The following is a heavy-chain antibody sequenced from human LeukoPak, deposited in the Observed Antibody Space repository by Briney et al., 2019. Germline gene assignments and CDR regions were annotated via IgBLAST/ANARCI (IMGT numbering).Heavy chain of an antibody. Sequence: GGSLRLSCAASGFTFSSYSMNWVRQAPGKGLEWVSSISSSSSYIYYADSVKGRFTISRDNAKNSLYLQMSSLRAEDTAVYYCARDEQQLGDYWGQGTLVTVSS. J-gene: IGHJ4*02. CDR3: ARDEQQLGDY. V-gene: IGHV3-21*01. CDR1: GFTFSSYS. CDR2: ISSSSSYI. D-gene: IGHD6-13*01.